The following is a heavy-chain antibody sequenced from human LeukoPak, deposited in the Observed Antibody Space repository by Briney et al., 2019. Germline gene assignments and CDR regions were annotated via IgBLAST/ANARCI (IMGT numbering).Heavy chain of an antibody. Sequence: QTVGSLRLSCAASGFTFSSYWMHWVRQGPGKGRVWVSRINRDGSSTSYADSVKGRFTISRDNAKNTLYLQMNSLRAEDTAVYYCASSGWYPYYFDYWGQGTLVTVSS. V-gene: IGHV3-74*01. CDR1: GFTFSSYW. CDR2: INRDGSST. J-gene: IGHJ4*02. D-gene: IGHD2-15*01. CDR3: ASSGWYPYYFDY.